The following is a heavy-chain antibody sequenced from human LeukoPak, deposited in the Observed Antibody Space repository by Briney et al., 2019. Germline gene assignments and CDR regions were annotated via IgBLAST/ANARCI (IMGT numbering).Heavy chain of an antibody. J-gene: IGHJ4*02. Sequence: GESLKISCKGSGYSFTSYWVGWVRQMPGKGLEWMGIIYPGDSDTRYSPSFQGQVTISADKSTNTAYLQWNSLKASDTAIYYCARHVSAGLGEYQFDYWGQGTLVTVSS. V-gene: IGHV5-51*01. D-gene: IGHD3-10*01. CDR2: IYPGDSDT. CDR3: ARHVSAGLGEYQFDY. CDR1: GYSFTSYW.